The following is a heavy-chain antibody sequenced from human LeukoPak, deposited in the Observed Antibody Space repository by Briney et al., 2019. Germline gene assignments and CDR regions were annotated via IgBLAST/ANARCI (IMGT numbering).Heavy chain of an antibody. CDR3: ADELEQDYFDY. J-gene: IGHJ4*02. Sequence: GSSVKVSCKASGGTFGSYAISWVRQAPGQGLEWMGRIIPILDMANYAQKFQGRVTITADKSTSTAYMELSSLRSEDTAVYYCADELEQDYFDYWGQGTLVTVSS. D-gene: IGHD1/OR15-1a*01. CDR2: IIPILDMA. V-gene: IGHV1-69*04. CDR1: GGTFGSYA.